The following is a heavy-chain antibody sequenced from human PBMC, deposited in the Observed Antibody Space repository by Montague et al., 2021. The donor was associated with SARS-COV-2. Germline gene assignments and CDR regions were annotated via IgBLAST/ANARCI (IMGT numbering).Heavy chain of an antibody. J-gene: IGHJ4*02. D-gene: IGHD6-6*01. V-gene: IGHV3-23*01. CDR1: GFTFSTYA. CDR3: AKSSPGQFYFDD. Sequence: SLRLSCAASGFTFSTYAMNWVRQAPGKGLEWVSGISSGGNKHHADSVKGRFTISRDDSRNTLYLQMHSLRAEDTAMYYCAKSSPGQFYFDDWGQGTLVAVSS. CDR2: ISSGGNK.